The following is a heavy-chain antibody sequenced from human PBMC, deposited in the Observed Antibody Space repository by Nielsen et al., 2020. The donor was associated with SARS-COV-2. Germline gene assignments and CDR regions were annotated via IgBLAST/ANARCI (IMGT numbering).Heavy chain of an antibody. D-gene: IGHD3-10*01. CDR3: ARDGMDYYGSGNLFDY. V-gene: IGHV4-39*07. CDR1: GGSISSSSYY. J-gene: IGHJ4*02. Sequence: SETLSLTCTVSGGSISSSSYYWGWVRQPPGKGLEWIGSIYYSGSTYYNPPLKSRVTISVDTSKNQFSLKLSSVTAADTAVYYCARDGMDYYGSGNLFDYWGQGTLVTVSS. CDR2: IYYSGST.